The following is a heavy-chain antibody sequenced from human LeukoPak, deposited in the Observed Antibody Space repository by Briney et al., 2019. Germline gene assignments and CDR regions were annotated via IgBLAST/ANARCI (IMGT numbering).Heavy chain of an antibody. D-gene: IGHD6-19*01. CDR1: GYTFTSYG. CDR2: ISAYNGNT. J-gene: IGHJ4*02. V-gene: IGHV1-18*01. Sequence: SVKVSCKASGYTFTSYGISWVRQAPGQGLEWMGWISAYNGNTNYAQKFQGRVTMTRDTSISTAYMELSRLRSDDTAVYYCARVGYSSGWSWSYFDYWGQGTLVTVSS. CDR3: ARVGYSSGWSWSYFDY.